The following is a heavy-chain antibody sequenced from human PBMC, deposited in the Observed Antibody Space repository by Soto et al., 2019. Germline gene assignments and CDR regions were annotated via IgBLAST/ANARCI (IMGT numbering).Heavy chain of an antibody. J-gene: IGHJ4*02. CDR1: GFTLSDYD. Sequence: PGGSLRLSCAASGFTLSDYDMSWIRQAPGKGLEWVSYIGGSGAIKFYADSVEGRFTISRVNSKNTVFLQLTSLRAEDTAVYYCAKTRGDSSGRRAFDDWGQGIRVTVAS. CDR3: AKTRGDSSGRRAFDD. V-gene: IGHV3-11*01. D-gene: IGHD6-25*01. CDR2: IGGSGAIK.